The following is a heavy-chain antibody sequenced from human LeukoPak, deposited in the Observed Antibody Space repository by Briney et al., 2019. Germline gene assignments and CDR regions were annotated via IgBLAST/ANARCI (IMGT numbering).Heavy chain of an antibody. CDR3: ATYIDSGSYYSYFDY. D-gene: IGHD1-26*01. Sequence: ASVRVSCKVSGYTLTDLCMHWVRQAPGKGLEWMGGFDPEDGEAIYAQKFQGRVTMTEDTSTDTAYMELSSLRSEDTAVYYCATYIDSGSYYSYFDYWGQGTLVTVSS. CDR1: GYTLTDLC. J-gene: IGHJ4*02. CDR2: FDPEDGEA. V-gene: IGHV1-24*01.